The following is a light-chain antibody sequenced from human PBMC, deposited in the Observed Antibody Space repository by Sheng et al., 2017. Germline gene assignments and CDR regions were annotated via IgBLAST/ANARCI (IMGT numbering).Light chain of an antibody. CDR2: GVA. J-gene: IGLJ3*02. Sequence: QSALTQPASVSGSPGQSLIISCTGTNSDVGGYNYVSWYQQHPGKAPKLIIYGVANRPSGVSNRFSGFKSGNTASLTISGLQPEDEADYYCSSYTARSTWVFGGGTKLTVL. CDR3: SSYTARSTWV. V-gene: IGLV2-14*03. CDR1: NSDVGGYNY.